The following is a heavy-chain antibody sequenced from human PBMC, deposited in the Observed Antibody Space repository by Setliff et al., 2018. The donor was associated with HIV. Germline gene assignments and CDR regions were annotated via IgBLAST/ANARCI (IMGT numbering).Heavy chain of an antibody. CDR3: ARGDSGCDFHYGMDV. Sequence: PSETLSLTCAVYGGSFSGYYWSWIRQPPGKGLEWIGEINHSRSTNYNPSLKSRVTISVDTSKNQFSLKLGSAIAADTAVYYCARGDSGCDFHYGMDVWGQGTTVTVSS. V-gene: IGHV4-34*01. CDR2: INHSRST. CDR1: GGSFSGYY. J-gene: IGHJ6*02. D-gene: IGHD3-22*01.